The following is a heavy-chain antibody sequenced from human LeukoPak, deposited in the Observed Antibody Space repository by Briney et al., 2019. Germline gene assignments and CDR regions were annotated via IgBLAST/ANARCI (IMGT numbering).Heavy chain of an antibody. CDR2: ISYDGNNK. CDR1: EITFSSYA. J-gene: IGHJ6*02. V-gene: IGHV3-30-3*01. D-gene: IGHD4-23*01. CDR3: ARGANGGNSGYYYYGMDV. Sequence: GGSLRLSCEASEITFSSYAMHWVRQAPGKGLEWVAVISYDGNNKYYADSVKGRFTISRDNSKNTLYVQTNSLRAEDTAVYYCARGANGGNSGYYYYGMDVWGQGTTVTVSS.